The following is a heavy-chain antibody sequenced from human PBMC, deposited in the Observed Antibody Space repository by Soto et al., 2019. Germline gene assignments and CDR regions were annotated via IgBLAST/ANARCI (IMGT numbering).Heavy chain of an antibody. CDR3: AKDLDEEIGAVLWSTFPGSWFDP. J-gene: IGHJ5*02. V-gene: IGHV3-23*01. CDR2: ISGSGGST. Sequence: GGSLRLSCAASGFTFSSYAMSWVRQAPGKGLEWVSAISGSGGSTYYADSVKGRFTISRDNSKNTLYLQMNSLRAEDTAVYYCAKDLDEEIGAVLWSTFPGSWFDPWGQGTLVTVSS. D-gene: IGHD2-21*01. CDR1: GFTFSSYA.